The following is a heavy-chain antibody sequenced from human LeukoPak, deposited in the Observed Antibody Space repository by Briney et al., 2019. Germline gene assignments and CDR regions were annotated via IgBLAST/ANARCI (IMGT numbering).Heavy chain of an antibody. CDR1: GFTFSSYA. J-gene: IGHJ4*02. CDR2: ISGSGGST. V-gene: IGHV3-23*01. D-gene: IGHD6-19*01. CDR3: AKAKRPGIAVAGLDY. Sequence: GGSLRLSCAASGFTFSSYAMSWVRQAPGKGLEWVSAISGSGGSTYYADSVKGRFTISRDNSKNTLYQQMNSLRAEDTAVYYCAKAKRPGIAVAGLDYWGQGTLVTVSS.